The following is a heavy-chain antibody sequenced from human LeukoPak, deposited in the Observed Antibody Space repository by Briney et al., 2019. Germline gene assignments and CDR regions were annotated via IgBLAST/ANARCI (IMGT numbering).Heavy chain of an antibody. CDR2: IYYSGST. CDR1: GGSISSYY. CDR3: ARHQDGYKTYFDY. J-gene: IGHJ4*02. D-gene: IGHD5-24*01. V-gene: IGHV4-59*08. Sequence: KASETLSLTCTVSGGSISSYYWSWIRQPPGKGLEWIGYIYYSGSTNYNPSLKSRVTISVDTSKNQFSLKLSSVTAADTAVYYCARHQDGYKTYFDYWGQGTLVTVSS.